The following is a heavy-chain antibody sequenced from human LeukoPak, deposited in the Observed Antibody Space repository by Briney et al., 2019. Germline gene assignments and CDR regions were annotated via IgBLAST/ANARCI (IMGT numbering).Heavy chain of an antibody. V-gene: IGHV5-51*01. CDR1: GYSFTSYW. CDR2: IYPGDSDT. CDR3: ASPYYYDSSGYYYDAAGA. J-gene: IGHJ3*01. Sequence: GESLKISCKGSGYSFTSYWIGWVRPMPGKGLEWMGIIYPGDSDTRYSPSFQGQVTISADKSISTAYLQWSSLKASDTAMYYCASPYYYDSSGYYYDAAGAWGQGTMVTVSS. D-gene: IGHD3-22*01.